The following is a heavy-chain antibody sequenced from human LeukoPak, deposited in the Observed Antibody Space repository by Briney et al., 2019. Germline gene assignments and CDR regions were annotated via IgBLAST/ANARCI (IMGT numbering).Heavy chain of an antibody. D-gene: IGHD6-13*01. Sequence: APVTVSCKASGYTFTSYYMHWVRQAPGQGLEWMAIINPSGGSTSYTQKFQGRVTMTRDTSTSTVYMELSSLRSEDTAIYYCARVGVPGATSSWLSAWGQGTLVTVSS. CDR2: INPSGGST. CDR1: GYTFTSYY. J-gene: IGHJ5*02. CDR3: ARVGVPGATSSWLSA. V-gene: IGHV1-46*01.